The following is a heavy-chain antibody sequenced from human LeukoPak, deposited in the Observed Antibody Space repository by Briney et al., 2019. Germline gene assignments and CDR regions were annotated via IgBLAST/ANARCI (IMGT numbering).Heavy chain of an antibody. CDR3: ARDPIAAAASGGDS. CDR1: GFTFSSYS. V-gene: IGHV3-21*01. Sequence: GGSLRPSCAASGFTFSSYSMNWVRQAPGKGLEWVSSITSRSSYMYYADSVKGRFTISRDNAKNSLYLQMNSLRAEDTAVYYCARDPIAAAASGGDSWGQGTLVTVSS. D-gene: IGHD6-13*01. J-gene: IGHJ4*02. CDR2: ITSRSSYM.